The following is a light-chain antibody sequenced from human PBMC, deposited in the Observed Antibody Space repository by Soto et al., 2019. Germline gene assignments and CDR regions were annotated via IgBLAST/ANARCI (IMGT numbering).Light chain of an antibody. V-gene: IGKV1-8*01. Sequence: AIRMTQSPSSLSASTGDRVTITCRASQGISNYLVWYQQKPAKTPKVLIHAASTLQSGVSSRFSGSGSGTDFTLTISSLQSEDFATYYCQQYSSYPWTFGQGTKVEV. CDR2: AAS. CDR3: QQYSSYPWT. CDR1: QGISNY. J-gene: IGKJ1*01.